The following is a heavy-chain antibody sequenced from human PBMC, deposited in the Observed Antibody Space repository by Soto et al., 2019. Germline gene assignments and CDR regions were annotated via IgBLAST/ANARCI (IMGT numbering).Heavy chain of an antibody. CDR3: AREDGYRGGDAFDI. CDR1: GFTFSTYA. D-gene: IGHD5-12*01. Sequence: GGSLRLSCAASGFTFSTYAMAWVRQAPGKGLEWVSGISSSGGDTHYADSVKGRFTISRDNSKNTLYLQMNSLRAEDTAVYYCAREDGYRGGDAFDIWGQGTMVTVSS. V-gene: IGHV3-23*01. CDR2: ISSSGGDT. J-gene: IGHJ3*02.